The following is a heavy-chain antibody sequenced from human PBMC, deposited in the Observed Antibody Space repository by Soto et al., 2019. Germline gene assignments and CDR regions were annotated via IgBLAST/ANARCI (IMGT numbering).Heavy chain of an antibody. CDR3: AREIRRQLVLGGFDY. CDR2: IYSGGST. J-gene: IGHJ4*02. CDR1: GFTVSSNY. V-gene: IGHV3-66*01. D-gene: IGHD6-13*01. Sequence: GGSLRLSCAASGFTVSSNYMSWVRQAPGKGLEWVSVIYSGGSTYYADSVKGRFTISRDNSKNTLYLQMNSLRAEDTAVYYCAREIRRQLVLGGFDYWGQGTLVTVSS.